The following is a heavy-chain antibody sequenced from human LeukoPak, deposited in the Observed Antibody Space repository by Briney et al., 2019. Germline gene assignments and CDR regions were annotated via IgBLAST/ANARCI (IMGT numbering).Heavy chain of an antibody. Sequence: GGSLRLSCAASGFTFSSYGMDWVRQAPGKGLEWVAFIRYDGSNKYYADSVKGRFTISRDNSKNTLYLQMNSLRAEDTAVYYCAKDISNYAPHWGQGTLVTVSS. D-gene: IGHD4-11*01. CDR3: AKDISNYAPH. CDR2: IRYDGSNK. V-gene: IGHV3-30*02. J-gene: IGHJ4*02. CDR1: GFTFSSYG.